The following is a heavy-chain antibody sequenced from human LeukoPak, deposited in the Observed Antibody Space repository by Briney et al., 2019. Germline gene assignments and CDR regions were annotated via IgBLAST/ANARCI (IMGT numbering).Heavy chain of an antibody. J-gene: IGHJ4*02. CDR2: ISSEGSNR. CDR1: GFTFSSYA. D-gene: IGHD5-24*01. Sequence: TGGSLRLSCAASGFTFSSYAMHWVRQAPGKGLEWVAIISSEGSNRHYVASVKGRFSISRDNSKNTQYLQMSSLRTEDTAMYYCARGDTIMPDYWGQGTLVTVSS. V-gene: IGHV3-30*04. CDR3: ARGDTIMPDY.